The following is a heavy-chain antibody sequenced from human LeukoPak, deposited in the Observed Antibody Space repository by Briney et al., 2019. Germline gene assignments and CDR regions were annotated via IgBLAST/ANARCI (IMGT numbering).Heavy chain of an antibody. Sequence: ASVKVSXKASGYTFTSYGISWVRQAPGQGLEWMGWISAYNGNTNYAQKLQGRVTMTTDTSTSTAYMELRSLRSDDTAVYYCARDPEECGFWSGYYISYFDYWGQGTLVTVSS. V-gene: IGHV1-18*01. D-gene: IGHD3-3*01. CDR1: GYTFTSYG. CDR2: ISAYNGNT. J-gene: IGHJ4*02. CDR3: ARDPEECGFWSGYYISYFDY.